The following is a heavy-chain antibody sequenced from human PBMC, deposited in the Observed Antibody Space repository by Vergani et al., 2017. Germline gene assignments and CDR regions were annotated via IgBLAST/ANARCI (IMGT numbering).Heavy chain of an antibody. V-gene: IGHV3-23*04. Sequence: EVQLVESGGDLVQPGRSLRLSCTASGFTFGYYAMDWFRQAPGKGLEWVSGISGTGGFTFYADSVKGRFTISRDNYKNTLYLQMSSLRADDTAVYYCAKSASVSMSLPNWFESWGQGTHVTVS. CDR3: AKSASVSMSLPNWFES. J-gene: IGHJ5*01. CDR1: GFTFGYYA. CDR2: ISGTGGFT.